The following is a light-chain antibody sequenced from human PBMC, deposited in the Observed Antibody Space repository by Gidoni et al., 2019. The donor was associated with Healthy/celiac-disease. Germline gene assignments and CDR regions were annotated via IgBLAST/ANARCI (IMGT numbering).Light chain of an antibody. Sequence: MVVAQSQTTLSVSPGKRATLSCRASQSVSSNLAWYQQKPGQAPRLLIYGASTRATGIPARFSGSGSGTEFTLTISILQSEDFAVHYRQQYKNWLPYTFGQGTKLEIK. CDR3: QQYKNWLPYT. CDR2: GAS. V-gene: IGKV3-15*01. J-gene: IGKJ2*01. CDR1: QSVSSN.